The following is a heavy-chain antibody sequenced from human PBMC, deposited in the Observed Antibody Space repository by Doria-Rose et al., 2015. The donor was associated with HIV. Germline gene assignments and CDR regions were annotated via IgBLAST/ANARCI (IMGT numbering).Heavy chain of an antibody. Sequence: QITLKESGPVLVKPTETLTLTCTVSGVSLSSPGMGVSWIRQPPGKAPEWLANIFSDDERSYKTSLKSRLTISRGTSKSQVVLTMTDMDPVDTATYYCARIKSSRWYHKYYFDFWGQGTLVIASA. CDR3: ARIKSSRWYHKYYFDF. CDR2: IFSDDER. D-gene: IGHD6-13*01. V-gene: IGHV2-26*01. J-gene: IGHJ4*02. CDR1: GVSLSSPGMG.